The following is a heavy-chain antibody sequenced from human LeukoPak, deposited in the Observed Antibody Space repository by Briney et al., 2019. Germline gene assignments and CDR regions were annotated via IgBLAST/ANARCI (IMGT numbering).Heavy chain of an antibody. V-gene: IGHV1-8*01. CDR1: RYSFTSYD. D-gene: IGHD3/OR15-3a*01. CDR2: MNPNSGNT. Sequence: ASVKVSCKSSRYSFTSYDINWVREATGQGLEWMGWMNPNSGNTGYAQKFQGRVTMTKNTSITTAYMELSSLRSEDTAVYYCARSLTWTTESYYYMDVWGKGTTVTVSS. CDR3: ARSLTWTTESYYYMDV. J-gene: IGHJ6*03.